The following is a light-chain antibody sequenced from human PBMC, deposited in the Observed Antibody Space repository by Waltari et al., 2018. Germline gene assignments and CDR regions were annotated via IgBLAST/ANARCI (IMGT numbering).Light chain of an antibody. J-gene: IGKJ1*01. CDR1: QSISSW. Sequence: DIQMTQSPSTLSAXVGDRVTITCRASQSISSWLAWYQQKPGKAPKLLIYKASSLESGVPSRFSCSGSGTEFTXTISSLQPDDFATYYCQQYNSYSRTFGQGTKVEIK. CDR3: QQYNSYSRT. CDR2: KAS. V-gene: IGKV1-5*03.